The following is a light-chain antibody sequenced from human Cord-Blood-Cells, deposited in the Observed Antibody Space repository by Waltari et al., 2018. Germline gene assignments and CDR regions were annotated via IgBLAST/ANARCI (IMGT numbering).Light chain of an antibody. Sequence: QSVLTQPPSVSGAPGQRVTISCTGSSSNIGAGYDVHWYQQLPGTAPKPLIYGNSNRPSGVPDRFSGSKSGTSASLAITGLQAEYEADYYCQSYDSSLSWVFGGGTKLTVL. J-gene: IGLJ3*02. CDR1: SSNIGAGYD. CDR2: GNS. V-gene: IGLV1-40*01. CDR3: QSYDSSLSWV.